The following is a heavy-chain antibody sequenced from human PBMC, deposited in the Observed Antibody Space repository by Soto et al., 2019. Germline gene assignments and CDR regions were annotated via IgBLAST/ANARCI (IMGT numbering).Heavy chain of an antibody. CDR3: ARSTGSGFRPGTHRFNWFDP. V-gene: IGHV1-69*01. Sequence: QVQLVQSGAEVKQPGSSVKVSCQASGVTFSSFAISWVRQAPGQGLEWMGGIIPIFRTPNYAQNFQGSVTITADESTSLVYMELSRLRSKDTAVYYCARSTGSGFRPGTHRFNWFDPWGQGTLVTVSS. J-gene: IGHJ5*02. CDR2: IIPIFRTP. D-gene: IGHD5-12*01. CDR1: GVTFSSFA.